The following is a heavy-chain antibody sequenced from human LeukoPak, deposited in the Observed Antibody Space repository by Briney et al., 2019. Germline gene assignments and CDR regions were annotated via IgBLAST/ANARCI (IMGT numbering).Heavy chain of an antibody. V-gene: IGHV1-69*04. Sequence: SVKVSCKASGGTFSSYAISWVRQAPGQGLEWMGRIIPILGIANYAQKFQGRVTITADKSTSTAYMELSSLRSEDTAVYYCARDVGYVAVAGTSYYDYWGQGTLVTVSS. J-gene: IGHJ4*02. CDR2: IIPILGIA. CDR3: ARDVGYVAVAGTSYYDY. D-gene: IGHD6-19*01. CDR1: GGTFSSYA.